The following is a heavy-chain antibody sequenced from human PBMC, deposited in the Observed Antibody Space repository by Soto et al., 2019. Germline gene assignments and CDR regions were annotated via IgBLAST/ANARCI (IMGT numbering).Heavy chain of an antibody. CDR2: IYYSGST. D-gene: IGHD4-17*01. CDR1: GGSISSGDYY. CDR3: ASVNDYGDYGVYFDY. J-gene: IGHJ4*02. Sequence: QVQLQESGPGLVKPSQTLSLTCTVSGGSISSGDYYWSWIRQPPGKGLEWIGYIYYSGSTYYNPSLKSRVTISVDTSKNQFSLKLSSVTATDTAVYYCASVNDYGDYGVYFDYWGQGNLVTVSS. V-gene: IGHV4-30-4*01.